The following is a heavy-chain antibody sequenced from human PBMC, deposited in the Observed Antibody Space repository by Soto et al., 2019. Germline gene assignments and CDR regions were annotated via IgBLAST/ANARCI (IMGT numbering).Heavy chain of an antibody. CDR3: ARHREWELLNWFDP. D-gene: IGHD1-26*01. V-gene: IGHV4-39*01. Sequence: QLQLQESGPGLVKPSETLSLTCTVSGGSISSSSYYWGWIRQPPGKGLEWIGSIYYSGSTYYNPSLKSRVTISVDTSKNQFSLKLSSVTAADTAVYYCARHREWELLNWFDPWGQGTLVTVSS. J-gene: IGHJ5*02. CDR2: IYYSGST. CDR1: GGSISSSSYY.